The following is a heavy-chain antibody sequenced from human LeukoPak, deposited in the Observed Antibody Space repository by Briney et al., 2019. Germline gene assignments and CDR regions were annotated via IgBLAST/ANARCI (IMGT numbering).Heavy chain of an antibody. Sequence: GFSFXSYXXXWVRQAXGKGLEWVAFILYDGRNKYYTDSVKGRFTISRDNSKNTLYLQMNSLRAQDTAMYYCVPHDAFNIWGQGTMVTVSS. CDR3: VPHDAFNI. CDR2: ILYDGRNK. J-gene: IGHJ3*02. V-gene: IGHV3-30*02. CDR1: GFSFXSYX.